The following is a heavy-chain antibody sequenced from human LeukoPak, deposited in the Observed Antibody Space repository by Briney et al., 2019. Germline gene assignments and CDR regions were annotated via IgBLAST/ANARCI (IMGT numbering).Heavy chain of an antibody. D-gene: IGHD2-15*01. V-gene: IGHV3-53*01. J-gene: IGHJ6*02. CDR3: ARDNCGGSSYLNCIGLDV. CDR2: IYSGGNT. Sequence: GGSLRLSCATSGFIFSSYWMGWVRQAPGKGLEWVSLIYSGGNTHYAGSVRGRFTISRDNSKNTLFLQMNSLRAEDTAVYYCARDNCGGSSYLNCIGLDVWGQGTTVTVSS. CDR1: GFIFSSYW.